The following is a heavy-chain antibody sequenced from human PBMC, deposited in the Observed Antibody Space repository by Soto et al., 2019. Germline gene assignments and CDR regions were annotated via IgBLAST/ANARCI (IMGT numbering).Heavy chain of an antibody. CDR3: AKAPKGATFSSHFLDNCFDP. D-gene: IGHD2-15*01. Sequence: GGSLRLSCSASGFTFSNYGMHWVRQTPGKGLEWVAVISYDGSHQFYTDSVKGRFTISRDNSKNTLYLQMNSLKTEDTAMHYCAKAPKGATFSSHFLDNCFDPRGRGTRCTVSS. CDR1: GFTFSNYG. J-gene: IGHJ5*02. V-gene: IGHV3-30*18. CDR2: ISYDGSHQ.